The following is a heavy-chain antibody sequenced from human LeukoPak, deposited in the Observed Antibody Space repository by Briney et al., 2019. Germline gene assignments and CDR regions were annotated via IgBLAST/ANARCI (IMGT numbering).Heavy chain of an antibody. D-gene: IGHD3-22*01. CDR1: GGSISSSSYY. Sequence: SETLSLACTVSGGSISSSSYYWGWIRQPPGKGLEGIGRIYYSGSTYCNPSLKSRVTISVDTSKNQFSLKLSSVTAADTAVYYCARLKDYDSSGYYAWGQGTLVTVSS. CDR3: ARLKDYDSSGYYA. J-gene: IGHJ5*02. CDR2: IYYSGST. V-gene: IGHV4-39*01.